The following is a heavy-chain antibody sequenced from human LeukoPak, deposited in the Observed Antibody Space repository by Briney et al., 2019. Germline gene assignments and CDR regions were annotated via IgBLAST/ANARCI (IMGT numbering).Heavy chain of an antibody. V-gene: IGHV1-69*04. J-gene: IGHJ6*02. CDR1: GGTFSSYA. CDR3: ARAPHPYPYYYYYGMDV. CDR2: IIPILGIA. Sequence: SVKLSCKASGGTFSSYAISWVRQAPGQGLEWMGRIIPILGIANYAQKFQGRVTITADKSTSTAYMELSSLRSEDTAVYYCARAPHPYPYYYYYGMDVWGQGTTVTVSS.